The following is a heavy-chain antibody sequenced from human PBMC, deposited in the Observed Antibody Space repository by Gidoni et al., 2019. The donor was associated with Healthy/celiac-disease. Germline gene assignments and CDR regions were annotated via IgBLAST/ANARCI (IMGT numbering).Heavy chain of an antibody. V-gene: IGHV3-66*02. Sequence: EVQLVESGGGLVQPGGSLRLSCAASGFTVSSNYMSWVRKAPGKGLEWVSVIYSGGSTYYADSVKGRFTISRDNSKNTLYLQMNSLRAEDTAVYYCARDSTYYYDSSGYYGGVYYYYGMDVWGQGTTVTVSS. CDR3: ARDSTYYYDSSGYYGGVYYYYGMDV. D-gene: IGHD3-22*01. J-gene: IGHJ6*02. CDR2: IYSGGST. CDR1: GFTVSSNY.